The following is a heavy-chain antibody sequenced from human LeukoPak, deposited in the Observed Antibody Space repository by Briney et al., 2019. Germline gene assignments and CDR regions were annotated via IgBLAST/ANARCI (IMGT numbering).Heavy chain of an antibody. D-gene: IGHD3-3*01. CDR2: IYSDGST. CDR1: GFTVSSNY. V-gene: IGHV3-53*04. CDR3: AISSSGDNGYYYGMDV. Sequence: GGSLRLSCAASGFTVSSNYMSWVRQAPGKGLEWVSLIYSDGSTYYVDSVKGRFSISRHNSKNTLYLQMNSLRAEDTAVYYCAISSSGDNGYYYGMDVWGQGTTVTVSS. J-gene: IGHJ6*02.